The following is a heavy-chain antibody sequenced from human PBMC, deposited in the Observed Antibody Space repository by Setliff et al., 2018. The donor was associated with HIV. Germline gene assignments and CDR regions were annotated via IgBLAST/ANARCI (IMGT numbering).Heavy chain of an antibody. V-gene: IGHV3-30*02. CDR3: VKGQFLEWFNWFDP. Sequence: TGGSLRLSCAASGFTFSTYGMQWVRQAPGKGLEWVAFIRYDGSNKYYADSVKGRFTISRDNSKNTLYLQMNSLRAEDTAVYYCVKGQFLEWFNWFDPWGQGTLVTVSS. CDR2: IRYDGSNK. D-gene: IGHD3-3*01. J-gene: IGHJ5*02. CDR1: GFTFSTYG.